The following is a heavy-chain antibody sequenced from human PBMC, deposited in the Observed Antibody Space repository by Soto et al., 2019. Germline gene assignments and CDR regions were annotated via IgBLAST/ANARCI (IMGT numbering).Heavy chain of an antibody. D-gene: IGHD3-22*01. J-gene: IGHJ6*02. CDR2: ISYSGST. V-gene: IGHV4-59*01. Sequence: AETLSLNCSRSGCSISSYYWSWIRQPPGKGLEWIGHISYSGSTNYNPSLKSRVTISVDTSKNQVSLKVSSVTAADTAVYYCARDYYYDSRGHPGAYYYGMDVWGQGTTVPVSS. CDR1: GCSISSYY. CDR3: ARDYYYDSRGHPGAYYYGMDV.